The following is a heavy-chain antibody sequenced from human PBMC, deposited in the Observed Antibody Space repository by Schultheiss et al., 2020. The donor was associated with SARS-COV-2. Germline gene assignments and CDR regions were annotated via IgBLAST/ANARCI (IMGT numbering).Heavy chain of an antibody. CDR2: ISSSGSTI. CDR1: GFTFSSYE. V-gene: IGHV3-48*03. Sequence: GGSLRLSCAASGFTFSSYEMNWVRQAPGKGLEWVSYISSSGSTIYYADSVKGRFTISRDNAKNSLYLQMNSLRAEDTAVYYCAKGQGRYCSGGSCNSVDYWGQGTLVTVSS. D-gene: IGHD2-15*01. J-gene: IGHJ4*02. CDR3: AKGQGRYCSGGSCNSVDY.